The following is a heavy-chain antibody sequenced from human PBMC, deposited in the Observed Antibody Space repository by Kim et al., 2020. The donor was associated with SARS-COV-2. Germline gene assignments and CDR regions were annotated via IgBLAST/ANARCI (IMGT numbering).Heavy chain of an antibody. V-gene: IGHV3-30*04. CDR3: AREDVLLWFGELARWFDP. Sequence: GGSLRLSCAASGFTFSSYAMHWVRQAPGKGLEWVAVISYDGSNKYYADSVKGRFTISRDNSKNTLYLQMNSLRAEDTAVYYCAREDVLLWFGELARWFDPWGQGTLVTVSS. D-gene: IGHD3-10*01. CDR1: GFTFSSYA. CDR2: ISYDGSNK. J-gene: IGHJ5*02.